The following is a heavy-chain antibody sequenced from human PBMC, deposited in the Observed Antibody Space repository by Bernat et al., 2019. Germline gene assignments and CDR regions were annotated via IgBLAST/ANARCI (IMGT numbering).Heavy chain of an antibody. J-gene: IGHJ4*02. CDR3: TTDYYDSSGYFTFGY. V-gene: IGHV3-15*07. CDR2: INSKTDGGTT. Sequence: EVQLVESGGGLVKPGGSLRLSCAASGFTFSVAWMNWVRQAPGRGLEWVGRINSKTDGGTTDYAAPVKGRFTISRDDSENTLYLQMNSLKTEDTAVYYCTTDYYDSSGYFTFGYWGQGILVTVSS. D-gene: IGHD3-22*01. CDR1: GFTFSVAW.